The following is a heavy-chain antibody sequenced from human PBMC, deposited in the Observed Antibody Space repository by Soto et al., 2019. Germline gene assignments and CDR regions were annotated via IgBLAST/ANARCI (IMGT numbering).Heavy chain of an antibody. J-gene: IGHJ6*02. CDR2: IKSKTDGGTT. CDR1: GFTFSNAW. V-gene: IGHV3-15*01. CDR3: TTGRPAGYYYYYGMDV. Sequence: EVQLVESGGGLVQPGGSLRLSCADSGFTFSNAWMSWVRQAPGKGLEWVGRIKSKTDGGTTDYAAPVKGRFTISRDDSKNTLYLQMNSLKTEDTAVYYCTTGRPAGYYYYYGMDVWGQGTTVTVSS.